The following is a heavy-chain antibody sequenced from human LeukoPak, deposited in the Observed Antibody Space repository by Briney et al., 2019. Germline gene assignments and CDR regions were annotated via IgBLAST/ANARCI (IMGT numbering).Heavy chain of an antibody. J-gene: IGHJ4*02. D-gene: IGHD1-26*01. Sequence: ASVKVSCKTSGYTFTAYYLHWVRQAPGQGLEWMGYIDPNINGATYAQEFQGRVTLTRDTSISTVYMELSSLTSDDTAIYYCARESGSFDSWGQGTLVTVSS. CDR1: GYTFTAYY. V-gene: IGHV1-2*02. CDR3: ARESGSFDS. CDR2: IDPNINGA.